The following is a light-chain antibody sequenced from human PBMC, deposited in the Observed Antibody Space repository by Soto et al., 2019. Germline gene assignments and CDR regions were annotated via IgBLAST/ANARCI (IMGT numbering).Light chain of an antibody. J-gene: IGLJ2*01. Sequence: QAVVTQPPSVSGAPGQRVTISCTGSSSNIGAGYDVHWYQQLPGTAPKLLIYGNNNRPSGVPDRFSGSKSGTSASLAITGLQAEDEADYYCQSYDSGLSVVFGGGTKLTVL. CDR3: QSYDSGLSVV. CDR1: SSNIGAGYD. CDR2: GNN. V-gene: IGLV1-40*01.